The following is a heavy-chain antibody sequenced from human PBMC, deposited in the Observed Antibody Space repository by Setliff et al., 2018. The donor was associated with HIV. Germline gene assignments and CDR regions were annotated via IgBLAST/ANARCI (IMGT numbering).Heavy chain of an antibody. D-gene: IGHD3-22*01. CDR1: GGSFSGYY. Sequence: SETLSLTCAVYGGSFSGYYWSWIRQTPGEGLEWIGEINPGGSTKYNPSLKSRVTISADTSKNQFSLKVSSVTAADTAVYYCARENYDTSDYYTNFYYYYMDVWGKGTAVTVS. CDR2: INPGGST. V-gene: IGHV4-34*01. J-gene: IGHJ6*03. CDR3: ARENYDTSDYYTNFYYYYMDV.